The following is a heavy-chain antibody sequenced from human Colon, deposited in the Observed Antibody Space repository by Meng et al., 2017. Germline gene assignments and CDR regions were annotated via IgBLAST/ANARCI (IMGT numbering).Heavy chain of an antibody. V-gene: IGHV1-3*01. D-gene: IGHD3-10*01. Sequence: QVQLVQSGAEVKKPGASVKVSCKTSGYTFTRYPIHWVRQAPGLRLEWMGLISAGNGNTKYSQKFQGRVTITRDTSASTSYMEFSGLTSEDTAVYYRARGEEGDTWGQGTLVTVSS. CDR1: GYTFTRYP. CDR2: ISAGNGNT. CDR3: ARGEEGDT. J-gene: IGHJ4*02.